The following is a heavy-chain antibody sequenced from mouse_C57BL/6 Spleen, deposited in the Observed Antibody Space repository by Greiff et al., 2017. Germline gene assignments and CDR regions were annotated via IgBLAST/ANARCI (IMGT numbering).Heavy chain of an antibody. V-gene: IGHV1-15*01. CDR3: TRWDDGSSYWYFDV. CDR2: IDPETGGP. D-gene: IGHD1-1*01. Sequence: VQLQQSGAELVRPGASVTLSCKASGYTFTDYEMHWVKQTPVHGLEWIGAIDPETGGPAYNQKFKGKAILTADKSSSTAYMERRSLTSEDSAVYYCTRWDDGSSYWYFDVWGTGTTVTVSS. CDR1: GYTFTDYE. J-gene: IGHJ1*03.